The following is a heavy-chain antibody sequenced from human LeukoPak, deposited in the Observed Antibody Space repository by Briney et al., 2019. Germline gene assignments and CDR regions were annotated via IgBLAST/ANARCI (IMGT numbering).Heavy chain of an antibody. CDR1: GGSISSSSYY. Sequence: RPSETLSLTCTVSGGSISSSSYYWGWIRQPPGKGLGWIGSIYYSGSTYYNPSLKSRVTISVDTSKNQFSLKLSSVTAADTAVYYCARPQNWSRYHPPDYWGQGALVTVSS. CDR3: ARPQNWSRYHPPDY. J-gene: IGHJ4*02. CDR2: IYYSGST. D-gene: IGHD3-3*01. V-gene: IGHV4-39*01.